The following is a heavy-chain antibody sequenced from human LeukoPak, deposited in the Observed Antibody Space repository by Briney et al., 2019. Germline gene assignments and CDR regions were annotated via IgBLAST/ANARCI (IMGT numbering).Heavy chain of an antibody. D-gene: IGHD3-10*01. CDR1: GGSIRGYY. J-gene: IGHJ4*02. V-gene: IGHV4-59*12. CDR2: IFYSGST. CDR3: ARVLLWFGELSFDY. Sequence: SETLSLTCNVSGGSIRGYYWSWIRQPPGKGVEWIGYIFYSGSTNYNPSLKSRVTISVDTSKNQFSLKLSSVTAADTAVYYCARVLLWFGELSFDYWGQGTLVTVSS.